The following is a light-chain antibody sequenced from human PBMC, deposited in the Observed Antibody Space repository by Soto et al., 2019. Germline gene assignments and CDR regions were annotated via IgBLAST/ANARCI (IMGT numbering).Light chain of an antibody. J-gene: IGLJ1*01. CDR2: DNN. Sequence: QSVLTHPPSASWTPGQRVTISCSGSSSNIGRDPVNWYQELPGTAPKLLIYDNNQRPSGVPDRFSGSKSGTSASLAISGLQSEDEADYFCAGWDGSLRGFVFGTGTKVTXL. V-gene: IGLV1-44*01. CDR1: SSNIGRDP. CDR3: AGWDGSLRGFV.